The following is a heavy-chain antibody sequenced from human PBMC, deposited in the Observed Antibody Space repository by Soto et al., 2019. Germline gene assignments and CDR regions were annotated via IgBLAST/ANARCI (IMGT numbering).Heavy chain of an antibody. CDR2: IFHDGTA. CDR3: ARLVYDTRLNYMYFDF. Sequence: SETLSLTCAVSGVSISSGNLWTCVRQTPQRGLEYIGEIFHDGTANYYPSFERRVAISVDTSKNQFSLKLTSVTAADTAIYFCARLVYDTRLNYMYFDFWGQGALVTVYS. J-gene: IGHJ4*02. D-gene: IGHD2-8*01. V-gene: IGHV4-4*02. CDR1: GVSISSGNL.